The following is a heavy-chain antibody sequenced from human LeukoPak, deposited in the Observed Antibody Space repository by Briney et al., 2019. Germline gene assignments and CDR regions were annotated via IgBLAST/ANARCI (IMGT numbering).Heavy chain of an antibody. CDR1: GFTLGDQP. Sequence: ALRLSCTASGFTLGDQPMNGVRQAPGKGLEGVSFIRKKAYCGTTEYAPTVERRLTISRDYSKSIAYLQMNSLTTEYTAVYYCTRGPIQLWLYCGMDVWGEGTTVTVSS. V-gene: IGHV3-49*04. CDR3: TRGPIQLWLYCGMDV. CDR2: IRKKAYCGTT. D-gene: IGHD5-18*01. J-gene: IGHJ6*01.